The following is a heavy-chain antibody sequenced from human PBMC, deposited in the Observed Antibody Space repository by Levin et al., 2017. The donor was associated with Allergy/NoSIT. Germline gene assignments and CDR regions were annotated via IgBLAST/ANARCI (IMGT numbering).Heavy chain of an antibody. CDR2: IYSSGSA. D-gene: IGHD3-10*01. Sequence: SQTLSLTCKVSGGSISSGSYYLSWIRQPAAKGLEWIGRIYSSGSANYNPSLKSRVTISVDTSKNQFSLKLRSVTAADTAVYYCARAEVGSEHWGQGTLVTVSS. CDR1: GGSISSGSYY. V-gene: IGHV4-61*02. J-gene: IGHJ4*02. CDR3: ARAEVGSEH.